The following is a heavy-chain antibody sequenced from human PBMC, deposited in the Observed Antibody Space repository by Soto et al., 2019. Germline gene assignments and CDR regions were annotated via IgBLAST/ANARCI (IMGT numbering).Heavy chain of an antibody. V-gene: IGHV1-18*03. D-gene: IGHD1-1*01. CDR2: ISAHNGNT. J-gene: IGHJ4*02. CDR1: GYTFTSYG. CDR3: ARGRYGDY. Sequence: QVHLVQSGAEVKKPGASVKLSCKASGYTFTSYGITWVRQAHGQGLEWMGWISAHNGNTDYAQKLQGRVIVTRDTSTSTAYMELRSLRSDDMAVYYCARGRYGDYWGQGSLVTVSS.